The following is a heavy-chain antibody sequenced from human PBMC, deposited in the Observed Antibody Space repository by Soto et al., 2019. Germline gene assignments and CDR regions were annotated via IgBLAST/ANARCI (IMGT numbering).Heavy chain of an antibody. D-gene: IGHD6-13*01. V-gene: IGHV1-8*01. CDR3: ARERRGRSSYRFDP. CDR1: GYTFTSYD. Sequence: QVQLVQSGAEVERPGASVKVSCKASGYTFTSYDINWVRQATGQGLEWMGWMNPNSGNTGYAQKFQGRVTMTRSTSISTAYMELSSLRSEDTAVYYFARERRGRSSYRFDPWGQGTLVTVSS. CDR2: MNPNSGNT. J-gene: IGHJ5*02.